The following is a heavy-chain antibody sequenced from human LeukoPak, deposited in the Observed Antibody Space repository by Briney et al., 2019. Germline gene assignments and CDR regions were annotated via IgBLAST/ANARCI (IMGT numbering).Heavy chain of an antibody. J-gene: IGHJ4*02. Sequence: GGSLRLSCAASGFSFSSYWMSWVRQAPGKGLEWVSAISGSGGSTYYADSVKGRFTISRDNSKNTLYLQMNSLRAEDTAVYYCAKDRRSYYDSSGYYDYWGQGTLVTVSS. CDR3: AKDRRSYYDSSGYYDY. D-gene: IGHD3-22*01. V-gene: IGHV3-23*01. CDR2: ISGSGGST. CDR1: GFSFSSYW.